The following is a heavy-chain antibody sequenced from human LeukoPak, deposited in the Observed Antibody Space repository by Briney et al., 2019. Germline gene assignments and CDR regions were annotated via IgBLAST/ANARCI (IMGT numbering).Heavy chain of an antibody. CDR2: LYYSGST. D-gene: IGHD3-10*01. CDR3: ARATSYYYGSGSSNWFDP. J-gene: IGHJ5*02. CDR1: GGSISSYY. V-gene: IGHV4-59*01. Sequence: SETLSLTCTVSGGSISSYYWSWIRQPPGKGLEWIGYLYYSGSTNYNPSLKSRITISVDTSKNKLSLKLSSVTAADTAVYYCARATSYYYGSGSSNWFDPWGQGTLVTVSS.